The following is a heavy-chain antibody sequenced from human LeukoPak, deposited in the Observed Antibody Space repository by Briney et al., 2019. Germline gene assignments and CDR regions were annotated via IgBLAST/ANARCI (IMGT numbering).Heavy chain of an antibody. Sequence: SETLSLTCTVSGGSISSGSYSWSWIRPPAGKGLEWIGRIYTSGSTYYNPSLKSRVTISVDTSKNQFSLKLSSVTAAGTAVYYYARVETWISRFGNYYFDYWGQGTLVTVSP. CDR1: GGSISSGSYS. CDR3: ARVETWISRFGNYYFDY. D-gene: IGHD3-10*01. CDR2: IYTSGST. J-gene: IGHJ4*02. V-gene: IGHV4-61*02.